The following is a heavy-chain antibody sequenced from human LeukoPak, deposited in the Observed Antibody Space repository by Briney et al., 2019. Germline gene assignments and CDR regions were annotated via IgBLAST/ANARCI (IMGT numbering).Heavy chain of an antibody. CDR2: INPNSGGT. CDR3: ARDRGIAVAGPSYFDY. J-gene: IGHJ4*02. CDR1: GYSFTSYG. V-gene: IGHV1-2*02. Sequence: ASVNVSCKASGYSFTSYGISWVRQAPGQGLEWMGWINPNSGGTNYAQKFQGRVTMTRATSISTAYMELSRLRSDDTAVYYCARDRGIAVAGPSYFDYWGQGTLVTVSS. D-gene: IGHD6-19*01.